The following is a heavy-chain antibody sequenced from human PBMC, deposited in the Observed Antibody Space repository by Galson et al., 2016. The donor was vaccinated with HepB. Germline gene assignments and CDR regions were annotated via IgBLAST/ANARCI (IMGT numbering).Heavy chain of an antibody. Sequence: SLRLSCAVPGFTFSSYSMSWVRQAPGKGLEWVSFVSIGSTHIYYADSVKGRFYISRDNAKNSLYLQMNSLRAEDTAVYYCARDRNYGSGSTWYDVLDIWGQGTMVTVSS. CDR2: VSIGSTHI. V-gene: IGHV3-21*04. J-gene: IGHJ3*02. D-gene: IGHD2-15*01. CDR1: GFTFSSYS. CDR3: ARDRNYGSGSTWYDVLDI.